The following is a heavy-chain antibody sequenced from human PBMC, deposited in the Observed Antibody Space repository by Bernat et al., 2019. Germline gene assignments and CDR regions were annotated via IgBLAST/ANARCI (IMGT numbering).Heavy chain of an antibody. CDR1: GFTFSSYG. CDR3: AKGSPYCYDSSGYGVT. V-gene: IGHV3-30*18. Sequence: QVQLVESGGGVVQPGRSLRLSCAASGFTFSSYGMHWVRQAPGKGLEWVAVISYDGSNKYYADSVKGRFTISRDNSKNTLYLQMNSLRAEDTAVYYCAKGSPYCYDSSGYGVTWGQGTLVTVSS. J-gene: IGHJ4*02. CDR2: ISYDGSNK. D-gene: IGHD3-22*01.